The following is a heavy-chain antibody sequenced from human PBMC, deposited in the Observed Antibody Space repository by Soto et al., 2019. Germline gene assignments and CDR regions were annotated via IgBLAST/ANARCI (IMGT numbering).Heavy chain of an antibody. V-gene: IGHV3-15*01. J-gene: IGHJ4*02. Sequence: GGSLRLSCAASGFTFSNAWMSWVRQAPGKGLEWVGRIKSKTDGGTTDYAAPVKGRFTISRDDSKNTLYLQMNSLKTEDTAVYYCTTDAAEYSSSKRFYFDYWGQGTLVTVSS. CDR2: IKSKTDGGTT. CDR3: TTDAAEYSSSKRFYFDY. CDR1: GFTFSNAW. D-gene: IGHD6-6*01.